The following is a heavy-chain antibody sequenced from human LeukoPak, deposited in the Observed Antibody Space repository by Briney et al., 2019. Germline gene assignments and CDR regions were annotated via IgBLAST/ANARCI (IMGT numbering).Heavy chain of an antibody. CDR2: IYADRTTT. V-gene: IGHV3-74*01. CDR3: ALGDYGKPFDY. CDR1: GFTFSSYW. Sequence: GESLRLSCEGSGFTFSSYWMHWVRQAPGKGLMWVSGIYADRTTTAYADSVKGRFTISRDNAKNTLFLQMNSLRAEDTAVYYCALGDYGKPFDYWGQGTLVTVSS. D-gene: IGHD4-17*01. J-gene: IGHJ4*02.